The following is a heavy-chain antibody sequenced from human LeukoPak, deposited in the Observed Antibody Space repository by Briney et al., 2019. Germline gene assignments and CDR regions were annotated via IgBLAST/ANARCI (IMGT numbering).Heavy chain of an antibody. CDR2: MDPNSGNT. D-gene: IGHD3-3*01. CDR3: ARVSRSDDFWSGYYYYYYYYMDV. J-gene: IGHJ6*03. V-gene: IGHV1-8*01. Sequence: RASVKVSCKASGYTFTSYDINWVRQATGQGLEWMGWMDPNSGNTGYAQKFQGRVTMTRNTSISTAYMELSSLRSEDTAVYYCARVSRSDDFWSGYYYYYYYYMDVWGKGTTVTVSS. CDR1: GYTFTSYD.